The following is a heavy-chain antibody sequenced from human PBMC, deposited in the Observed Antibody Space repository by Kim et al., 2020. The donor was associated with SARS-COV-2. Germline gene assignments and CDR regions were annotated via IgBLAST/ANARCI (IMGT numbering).Heavy chain of an antibody. J-gene: IGHJ6*03. Sequence: ASVKVSCKASGYTFTSYDINWVRQATGQGLEWMGWMDPNSGNTGYAQKFQGRVTMTRNTSISTAYMELSSLRSEDTAVYYCARGSRDVVQGVIIPYYFYYRYVWGKGGMVTVSS. CDR3: ARGSRDVVQGVIIPYYFYYRYV. CDR1: GYTFTSYD. CDR2: MDPNSGNT. D-gene: IGHD3-10*01. V-gene: IGHV1-8*01.